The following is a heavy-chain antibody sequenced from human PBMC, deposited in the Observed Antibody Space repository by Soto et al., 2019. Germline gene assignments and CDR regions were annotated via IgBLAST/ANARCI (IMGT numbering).Heavy chain of an antibody. CDR2: ISYDGSNK. CDR3: AKGPDCSGGSCDFWFTWFDP. V-gene: IGHV3-30*18. J-gene: IGHJ5*02. Sequence: GGSLRLSCAASGFTFSSYGMHWVRQAPGKGLEWVAVISYDGSNKYYADSVKGRFTISRDNSKNTLYLQMNSLRAEDTAVYYCAKGPDCSGGSCDFWFTWFDPWGQGTLVTVSS. D-gene: IGHD2-15*01. CDR1: GFTFSSYG.